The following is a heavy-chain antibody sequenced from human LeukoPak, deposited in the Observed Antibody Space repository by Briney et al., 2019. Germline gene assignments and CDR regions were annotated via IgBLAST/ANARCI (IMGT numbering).Heavy chain of an antibody. V-gene: IGHV3-23*01. CDR3: AKAPGYCSSTSCYWYYFDY. CDR2: ISGSGGST. J-gene: IGHJ4*02. Sequence: GGSLRLSCAASGFTFSSYAMSWVRQAPGKGLEWVSAISGSGGSTYYADSVKGRFTISRDNSKNTLYLQMNSLRAEDTAVYYCAKAPGYCSSTSCYWYYFDYWGQGTLVTVSS. CDR1: GFTFSSYA. D-gene: IGHD2-2*01.